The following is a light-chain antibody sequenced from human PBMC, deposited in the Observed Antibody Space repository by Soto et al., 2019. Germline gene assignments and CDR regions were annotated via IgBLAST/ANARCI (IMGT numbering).Light chain of an antibody. J-gene: IGKJ5*01. CDR2: GAS. Sequence: EIVLTQSPATLSVSPGEGVTLSCRSSQSVADNLAWFQQKPGQGPRLLIYGASTRATGIPARFSGSGSETDFTLTVSSLRSEDSAVYYCQQYNYWPITFGQGTRLEI. CDR1: QSVADN. CDR3: QQYNYWPIT. V-gene: IGKV3-15*01.